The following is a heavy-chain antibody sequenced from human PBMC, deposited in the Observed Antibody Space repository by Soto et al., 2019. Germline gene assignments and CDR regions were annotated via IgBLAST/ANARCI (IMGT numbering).Heavy chain of an antibody. V-gene: IGHV3-21*01. CDR3: ARDWDTAMVYYYYGMDV. CDR1: GFTFSSYS. CDR2: ISSSSSYI. J-gene: IGHJ6*02. D-gene: IGHD5-18*01. Sequence: VGSLRLSCAASGFTFSSYSMNWVRQAPGKGLEWVSSISSSSSYIYYADSVKGRFTISRDNAKNSLYLQMNSLRAEDTAVYYCARDWDTAMVYYYYGMDVWGQGTTVTVSS.